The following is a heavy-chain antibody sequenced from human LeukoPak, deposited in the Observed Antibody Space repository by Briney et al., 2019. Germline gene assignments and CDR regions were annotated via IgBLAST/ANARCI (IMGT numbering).Heavy chain of an antibody. V-gene: IGHV3-7*01. Sequence: HPGGSLRLSCAASGFTFSTYWMSWVRQAPGKGLEWVANIKQDGSDKFYVDSVKGRFTISRDNAKHSMYLQMNSLRAEDTAVYYCARVLPVASRDYWGQGTLVTVSS. CDR1: GFTFSTYW. D-gene: IGHD2-2*01. CDR2: IKQDGSDK. J-gene: IGHJ4*02. CDR3: ARVLPVASRDY.